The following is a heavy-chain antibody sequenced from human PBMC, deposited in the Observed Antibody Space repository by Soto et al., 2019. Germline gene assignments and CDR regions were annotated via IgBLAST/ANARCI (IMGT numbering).Heavy chain of an antibody. Sequence: QVQLVQSGAEVKKPGSSVKVSCKASGGTFSSYTISWVRQAPGQGLEWMGRIIPILGIANYAQKFQGRVTITADKHTSTAYKELSHLRSEDTDVYYCARARTGDDFDYWGQGTLVTVSS. J-gene: IGHJ4*02. V-gene: IGHV1-69*02. CDR3: ARARTGDDFDY. CDR2: IIPILGIA. CDR1: GGTFSSYT. D-gene: IGHD7-27*01.